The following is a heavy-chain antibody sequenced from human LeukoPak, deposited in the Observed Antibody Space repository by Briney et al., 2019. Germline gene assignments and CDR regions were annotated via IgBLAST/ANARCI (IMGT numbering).Heavy chain of an antibody. CDR1: EFSFNNYA. Sequence: PGGSLRLSCTVSEFSFNNYAMNWIRQAPGKGLEWVSLIYSGGSTYYADSVKGRFTISRDNSKNTLYVQMNSLRAEDTAVYYCAAHSSGYLGWFDPWGQGTLVTVSS. D-gene: IGHD3-22*01. CDR3: AAHSSGYLGWFDP. J-gene: IGHJ5*02. CDR2: IYSGGST. V-gene: IGHV3-66*01.